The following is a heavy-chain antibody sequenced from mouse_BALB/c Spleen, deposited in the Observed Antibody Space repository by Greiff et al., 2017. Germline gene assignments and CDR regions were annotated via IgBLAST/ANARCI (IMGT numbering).Heavy chain of an antibody. J-gene: IGHJ2*01. D-gene: IGHD2-3*01. CDR1: GFTFSSYA. CDR2: ISSGGST. CDR3: ARGGPGLLPYYFDY. V-gene: IGHV5-6-5*01. Sequence: EVQVVESGGGLVKPGGSLKLSCAASGFTFSSYAMSWVRQTPEKRLEWVASISSGGSTYYPDSVKGRFTISRDNARNILYLQMSSLRSEDTAMYYCARGGPGLLPYYFDYWGQGTTLTVSS.